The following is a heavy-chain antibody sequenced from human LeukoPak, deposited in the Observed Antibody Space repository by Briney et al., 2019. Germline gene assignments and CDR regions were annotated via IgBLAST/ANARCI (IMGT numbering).Heavy chain of an antibody. Sequence: SETLSLTCTVSGYSMSSGYYWGWIRQPPGKGLEWIGTIYHSGSTNYNPSLKSRVTISVDTSKNQFSLKLSSVTAADTAVYYCAGEGNYYDSSGYFRYWGQGTLVTVSS. D-gene: IGHD3-22*01. J-gene: IGHJ4*02. CDR1: GYSMSSGYY. CDR3: AGEGNYYDSSGYFRY. CDR2: IYHSGST. V-gene: IGHV4-38-2*02.